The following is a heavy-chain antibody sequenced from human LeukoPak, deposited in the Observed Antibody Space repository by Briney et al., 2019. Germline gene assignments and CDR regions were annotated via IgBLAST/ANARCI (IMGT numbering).Heavy chain of an antibody. Sequence: GESLKISCKGSGYGFTSYWVGWVRQMPGKGLEWMGIIYPGDSDTRYNPSFQGRVTISADKSTSTAYLQWSSLKASDTAMYYCACSSIAARLDYWGQGTLVTVSS. V-gene: IGHV5-51*01. J-gene: IGHJ4*02. CDR3: ACSSIAARLDY. D-gene: IGHD6-6*01. CDR1: GYGFTSYW. CDR2: IYPGDSDT.